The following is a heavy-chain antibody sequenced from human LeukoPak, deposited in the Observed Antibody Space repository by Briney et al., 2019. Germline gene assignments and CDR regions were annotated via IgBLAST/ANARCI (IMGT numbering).Heavy chain of an antibody. CDR2: ISSSSSTI. Sequence: PGGSLRLSCAASGFTFSSYSMTWVRQAPGKGLEWVSYISSSSSTIYYADSVKGRFTISRDNAKNSLYLQMNSLRDEDTAVYYCARYKSSDYDFWSGYWSPLDYWGQGTLVTVSS. V-gene: IGHV3-48*02. CDR3: ARYKSSDYDFWSGYWSPLDY. J-gene: IGHJ4*02. D-gene: IGHD3-3*01. CDR1: GFTFSSYS.